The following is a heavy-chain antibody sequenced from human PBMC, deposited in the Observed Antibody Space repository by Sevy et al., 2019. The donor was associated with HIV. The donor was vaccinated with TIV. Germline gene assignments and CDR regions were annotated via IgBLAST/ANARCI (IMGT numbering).Heavy chain of an antibody. D-gene: IGHD3-10*01. CDR3: ARVGGMDYYGSGSHWFDP. V-gene: IGHV4-31*03. CDR2: IFYIGNT. Sequence: SETLSLTCTVSGGSISSGGYYWSWIRQHPGKGLEWIGYIFYIGNTYYNPSLKSRVMISVDTSKNQFSLKLRSVTAADTAVYYCARVGGMDYYGSGSHWFDPWGQGTLVSVSS. CDR1: GGSISSGGYY. J-gene: IGHJ5*02.